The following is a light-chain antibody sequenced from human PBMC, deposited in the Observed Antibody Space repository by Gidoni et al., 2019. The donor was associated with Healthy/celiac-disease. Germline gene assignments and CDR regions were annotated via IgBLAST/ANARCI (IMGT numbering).Light chain of an antibody. J-gene: IGKJ3*01. V-gene: IGKV3-11*01. CDR1: HSVSHY. Sequence: TPSWAPGATAHVSCKTSHSVSHYLAWYQPNPGQAPRLLIYDASNRAPGIPARFSGSGSGTDFTLTISSLEPEDFAVYYCQQRSNWQFTFGPGTKVDIK. CDR2: DAS. CDR3: QQRSNWQFT.